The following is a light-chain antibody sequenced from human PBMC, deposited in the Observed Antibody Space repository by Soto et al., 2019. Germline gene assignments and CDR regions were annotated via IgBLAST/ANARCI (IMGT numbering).Light chain of an antibody. CDR1: QVISSW. CDR3: QQYDSYWT. J-gene: IGKJ1*01. CDR2: DVS. Sequence: DIQMTRSPSSLSASVGYRFTITCRASQVISSWLAWYRQKPGKAPKLLIYDVSSLESGVPPRFSGSGSGTDFTLTISGLQPDDFATYYCQQYDSYWTFGQGTMVDIK. V-gene: IGKV1-5*01.